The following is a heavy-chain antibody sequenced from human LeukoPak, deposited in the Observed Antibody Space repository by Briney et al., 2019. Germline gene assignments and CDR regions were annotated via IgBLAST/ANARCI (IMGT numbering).Heavy chain of an antibody. V-gene: IGHV1-69*04. CDR2: IVPILGIA. CDR3: TRDYDSEDY. CDR1: GGPLNNYT. J-gene: IGHJ4*02. D-gene: IGHD3-3*01. Sequence: SVKVSCKASGGPLNNYTVSWVRQAPGQGLEWMGRIVPILGIADYAQTFQDRVTITADKSTNTVYMELSSLRSEDTAVYYCTRDYDSEDYWGQGTLVTVSS.